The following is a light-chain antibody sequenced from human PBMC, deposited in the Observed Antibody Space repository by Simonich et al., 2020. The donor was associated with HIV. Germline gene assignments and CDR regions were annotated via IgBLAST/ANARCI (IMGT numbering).Light chain of an antibody. J-gene: IGKJ1*01. CDR2: AAS. CDR1: ESISSW. CDR3: QQYFSTPPWT. V-gene: IGKV1-NL1*01. Sequence: DIQMTQSPSTLSASVGDRVTITCRSSESISSWLAWYQQKPGKAPKLLLYAASRLESGVPSRFRGSGSGTDYTLTISSLQPEDFATYYCQQYFSTPPWTFGRGTRVEIK.